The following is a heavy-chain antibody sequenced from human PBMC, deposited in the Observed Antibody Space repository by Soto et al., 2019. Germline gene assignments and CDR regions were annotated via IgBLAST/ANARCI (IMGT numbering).Heavy chain of an antibody. CDR3: ARDLGGYDLYGPDT. CDR1: GDTFTDSS. D-gene: IGHD5-12*01. Sequence: APVKVSCKTSGDTFTDSSMHWVRQAPGQGLEWMGWINLNSGDTNYAQKFQGRVTMTRDTSIITAYMELSRLKSDDTAVYYCARDLGGYDLYGPDTWGQGTLVTVSS. CDR2: INLNSGDT. V-gene: IGHV1-2*02. J-gene: IGHJ5*02.